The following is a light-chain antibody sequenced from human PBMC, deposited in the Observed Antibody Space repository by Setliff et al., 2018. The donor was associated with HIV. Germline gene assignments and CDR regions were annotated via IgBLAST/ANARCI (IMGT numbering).Light chain of an antibody. J-gene: IGLJ1*01. V-gene: IGLV2-14*01. CDR2: EVR. Sequence: QSVLTQPASVSGSPGQSITISCTGTSSDVGGYSYVSWYQQHPGKAPKLIIYEVRNRPSGVSNLFSGSKSGNTASLTISGLQAEDEADYYCSSYAITNTLPFGTGTKVTVL. CDR1: SSDVGGYSY. CDR3: SSYAITNTLP.